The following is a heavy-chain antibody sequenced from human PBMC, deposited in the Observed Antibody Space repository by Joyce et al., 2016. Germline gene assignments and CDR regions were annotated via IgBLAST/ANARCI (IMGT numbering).Heavy chain of an antibody. Sequence: EVQLVESGGGLVKPGGSLRLYCAASGFTFISYSMNWVRQATGKGLEWVSYLSSSSSYIKYTDSVKGRFTISRENAKNSLYLQMNSLRVEDTAVYYCARSSYTNGIFDYWGQGTLVTVSS. CDR1: GFTFISYS. CDR2: LSSSSSYI. D-gene: IGHD2-8*01. J-gene: IGHJ4*02. CDR3: ARSSYTNGIFDY. V-gene: IGHV3-21*01.